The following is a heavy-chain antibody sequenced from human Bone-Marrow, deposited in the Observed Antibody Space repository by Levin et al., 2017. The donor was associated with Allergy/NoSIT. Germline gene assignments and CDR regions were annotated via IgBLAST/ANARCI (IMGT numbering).Heavy chain of an antibody. CDR2: INYSGTT. V-gene: IGHV4-39*01. J-gene: IGHJ6*02. CDR3: ERLNYSDSLNFHGMDV. Sequence: SETLSLTCSVSGDSFTSSTPYWGWIRQPPGKGLEWIGSINYSGTTYHNPSLKSRVTVSVDTSKNQFSLRLPSVTAAATGVYYCERLNYSDSLNFHGMDVWGQGTTVTVS. D-gene: IGHD4-11*01. CDR1: GDSFTSSTPY.